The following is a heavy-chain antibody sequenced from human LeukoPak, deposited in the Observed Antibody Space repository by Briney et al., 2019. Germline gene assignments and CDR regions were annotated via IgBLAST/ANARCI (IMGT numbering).Heavy chain of an antibody. J-gene: IGHJ4*02. CDR1: GRTFTSYA. CDR3: ASVRVDYNDVRGAAQFDY. D-gene: IGHD3-22*01. Sequence: SVKLSCKASGRTFTSYAISWVRQAPGQGLEWMGRIIPIFGIANYAQKFQGRVTITADKSTSTAYMELSSLRSEDTALNYCASVRVDYNDVRGAAQFDYWSQGSLVTVSS. CDR2: IIPIFGIA. V-gene: IGHV1-69*04.